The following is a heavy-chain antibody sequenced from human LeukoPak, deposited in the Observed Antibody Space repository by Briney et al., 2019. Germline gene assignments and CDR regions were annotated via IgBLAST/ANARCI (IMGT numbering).Heavy chain of an antibody. CDR2: ISYDGSNK. J-gene: IGHJ5*02. V-gene: IGHV3-30-3*01. CDR3: ARDHYGDYGFISS. CDR1: GFTFSSYA. Sequence: GGSLRLSCAASGFTFSSYAMHWVRQAPGKGLEWVAVISYDGSNKYYADSVKGRFTISRDNSKNTLYLQMNSLRAEDTAVYYCARDHYGDYGFISSWGRGTLVTVSS. D-gene: IGHD4-17*01.